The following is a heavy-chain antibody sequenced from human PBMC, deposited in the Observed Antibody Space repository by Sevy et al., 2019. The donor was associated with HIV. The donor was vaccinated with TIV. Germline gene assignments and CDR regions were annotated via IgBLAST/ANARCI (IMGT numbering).Heavy chain of an antibody. J-gene: IGHJ4*02. V-gene: IGHV1-24*01. CDR3: ATTKDYYDSSGYPFDY. CDR1: GYTLTELS. D-gene: IGHD3-22*01. Sequence: ASVKVSCKVSGYTLTELSVHWVRQAPGKGLEWMATYDHEDDEKIYAQKFQGRVTMTEETSTDTAYMELSSLRSEDTAVYYCATTKDYYDSSGYPFDYWGQGTLVTVSS. CDR2: YDHEDDEK.